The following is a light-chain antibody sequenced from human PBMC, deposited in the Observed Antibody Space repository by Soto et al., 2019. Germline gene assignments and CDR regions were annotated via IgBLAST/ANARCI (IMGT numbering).Light chain of an antibody. J-gene: IGLJ2*01. CDR3: LLYNGGVVV. Sequence: QAVVTQEPSLTVSPGGTVTLTCASSTGAVTSGYYPNWFQQKPGQAPTALIYSTSNKHSWTPSRFSGSLLGGKAALTLSGGQPEDEAKYSCLLYNGGVVVFGGGTKLPVL. V-gene: IGLV7-43*01. CDR2: STS. CDR1: TGAVTSGYY.